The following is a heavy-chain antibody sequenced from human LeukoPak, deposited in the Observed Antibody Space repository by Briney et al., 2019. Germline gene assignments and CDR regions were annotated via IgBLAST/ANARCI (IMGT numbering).Heavy chain of an antibody. CDR1: GIPLSNYG. Sequence: GGSLRLPCEVSGIPLSNYGIIWVGQAPGKGRNWVAGLRGVGGGPNYTDSVQGRFTISRDNSKNTLYLQMNSLRAEDTAVYFCAKRGVVIRVFLVGFHKEAYYFDSWGQGALVTVSS. CDR2: LRGVGGGP. V-gene: IGHV3-23*01. J-gene: IGHJ4*02. D-gene: IGHD3-10*01. CDR3: AKRGVVIRVFLVGFHKEAYYFDS.